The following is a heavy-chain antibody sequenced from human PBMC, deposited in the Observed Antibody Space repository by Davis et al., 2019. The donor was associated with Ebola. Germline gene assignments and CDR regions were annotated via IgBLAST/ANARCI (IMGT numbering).Heavy chain of an antibody. D-gene: IGHD3-3*02. Sequence: GESLKISCKGSGYTFTTYWIGWVRQMPGKGLEWMGIIYPGDSDTRYSPSSQGQVTISADKPISTAYLQWSSLKASDTAMYYCARRGGWSGAFLDYWGQGTLVTVSS. J-gene: IGHJ4*02. CDR3: ARRGGWSGAFLDY. CDR2: IYPGDSDT. CDR1: GYTFTTYW. V-gene: IGHV5-51*01.